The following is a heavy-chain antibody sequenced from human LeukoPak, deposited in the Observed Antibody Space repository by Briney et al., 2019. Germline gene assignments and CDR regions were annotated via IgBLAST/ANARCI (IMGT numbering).Heavy chain of an antibody. CDR3: ATDGYYSSGWSFDY. Sequence: ASVKVSCTVSGYTLTELSMHWVRQAPGEGLEWMGGFDPEDGETIYAQKFQGRVTMTEDTSTDTAYMELSSLRSEDTAVYYCATDGYYSSGWSFDYWGQGTLVTVSS. V-gene: IGHV1-24*01. CDR1: GYTLTELS. J-gene: IGHJ4*02. CDR2: FDPEDGET. D-gene: IGHD6-19*01.